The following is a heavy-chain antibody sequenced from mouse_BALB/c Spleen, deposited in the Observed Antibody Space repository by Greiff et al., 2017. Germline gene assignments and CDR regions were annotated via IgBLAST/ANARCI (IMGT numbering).Heavy chain of an antibody. CDR1: GFAFSSYD. CDR3: ARHRGTATHFDY. V-gene: IGHV5-12-1*01. D-gene: IGHD1-2*01. Sequence: EVKVEESGGGLVKPGGSLKLSCAASGFAFSSYDMSWVRQTPEKRLEWVAYISSGGGSTYYPDTVKGRFTISRDNAKNTLYLQMSSLKSEDTAMYYCARHRGTATHFDYWGQGTTLTVSS. J-gene: IGHJ2*01. CDR2: ISSGGGST.